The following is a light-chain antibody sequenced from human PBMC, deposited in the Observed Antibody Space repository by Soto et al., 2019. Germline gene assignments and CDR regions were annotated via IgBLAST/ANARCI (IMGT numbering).Light chain of an antibody. Sequence: EIGLTQSPSTLSLSPGERANLSCRASQSVSNNYLAWYQHKPGQAPRLLIYGASSRATGIPDRFTGSGSGTDFTLTISRLEPEDFAVYYCQQYGSSPRTFGQGTKVDIK. CDR2: GAS. J-gene: IGKJ1*01. CDR3: QQYGSSPRT. CDR1: QSVSNNY. V-gene: IGKV3-20*01.